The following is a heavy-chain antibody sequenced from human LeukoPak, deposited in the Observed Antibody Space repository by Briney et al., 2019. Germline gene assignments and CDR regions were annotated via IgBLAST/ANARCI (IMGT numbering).Heavy chain of an antibody. Sequence: SETLSLTCTVSGGFISSYYWSWIRQPPGKGLEWIGYIYYSGSTSYNPSLKSRVTMSADTSKNQFSLRLSSVTAADTAVYYCAGRGAYSGNDLAWYFDLWGRGTLVTVSS. CDR1: GGFISSYY. D-gene: IGHD5-12*01. V-gene: IGHV4-59*08. J-gene: IGHJ2*01. CDR2: IYYSGST. CDR3: AGRGAYSGNDLAWYFDL.